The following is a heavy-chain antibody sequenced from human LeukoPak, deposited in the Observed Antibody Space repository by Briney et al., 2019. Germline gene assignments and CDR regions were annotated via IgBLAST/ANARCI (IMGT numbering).Heavy chain of an antibody. V-gene: IGHV4-59*01. J-gene: IGHJ6*02. D-gene: IGHD2-15*01. CDR2: IYYSGST. Sequence: KPSETLSLTCTVSGGSISSYYWSWIRQPPGKGLEWIGYIYYSGSTNYNPSLKSRVTISVDTSKNQFSLKLSSVTAADTAVYYCATSWGYCSGGSCYSSLYYYYGMDVWGQGTTVTVSS. CDR1: GGSISSYY. CDR3: ATSWGYCSGGSCYSSLYYYYGMDV.